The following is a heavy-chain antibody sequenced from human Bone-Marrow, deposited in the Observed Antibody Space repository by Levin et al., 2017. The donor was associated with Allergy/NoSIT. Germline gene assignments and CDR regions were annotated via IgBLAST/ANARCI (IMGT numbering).Heavy chain of an antibody. CDR2: IIPMSSTT. V-gene: IGHV1-69*13. D-gene: IGHD4/OR15-4a*01. CDR1: GDTFNNYP. Sequence: ASVKVSCKASGDTFNNYPVSWVRQAPGQGLEWMGGIIPMSSTTNYAQKFKGRITITADESTNTAFMELSSLTSEDTAVYYCASHPTTVLTSYLDYWGQGTLVTVSP. CDR3: ASHPTTVLTSYLDY. J-gene: IGHJ4*02.